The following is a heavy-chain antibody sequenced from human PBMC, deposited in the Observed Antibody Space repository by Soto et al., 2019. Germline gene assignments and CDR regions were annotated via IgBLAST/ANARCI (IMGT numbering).Heavy chain of an antibody. CDR1: GGTFSSYA. Sequence: SVKVSCKASGGTFSSYAISWVRQAPGQGLEWMGGIIPIFGTANYAQKFQGRVTITADESTSTAYMELSSLRSEDTAVYYCARELVVVITPWPVMDVWGQGTTVTVSS. D-gene: IGHD3-22*01. V-gene: IGHV1-69*13. J-gene: IGHJ6*02. CDR2: IIPIFGTA. CDR3: ARELVVVITPWPVMDV.